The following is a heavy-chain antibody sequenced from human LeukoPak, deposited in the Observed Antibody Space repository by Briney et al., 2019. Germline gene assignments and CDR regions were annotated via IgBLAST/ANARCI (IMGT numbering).Heavy chain of an antibody. J-gene: IGHJ4*02. CDR2: IKQDGSEK. V-gene: IGHV3-7*01. CDR3: ARDGDRVATTYFDY. CDR1: GFTFSSYW. D-gene: IGHD5-24*01. Sequence: GGSLRLSCAASGFTFSSYWMSWVRQAPGKGLEWVANIKQDGSEKYYVDSVKGRFTISRDNAKNSLYLQMNSLRAEDTAVYYCARDGDRVATTYFDYGGQGTLVTVSS.